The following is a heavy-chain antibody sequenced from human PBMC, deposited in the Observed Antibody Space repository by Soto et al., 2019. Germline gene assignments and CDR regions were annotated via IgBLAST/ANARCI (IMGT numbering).Heavy chain of an antibody. CDR2: IRGTGGT. CDR1: EFTLSSYG. V-gene: IGHV3-23*01. Sequence: EVQLLESGGGLVQPGGSLRLSCAASEFTLSSYGMSWVRQAPGMGLEWVSTIRGTGGTYYADSVKGRFTISRDNSKNTLYLQMNSLRAEDTAVYYCAKDVNSDVLAGYYYYWGQGTLVTVSS. J-gene: IGHJ4*02. D-gene: IGHD3-9*01. CDR3: AKDVNSDVLAGYYYY.